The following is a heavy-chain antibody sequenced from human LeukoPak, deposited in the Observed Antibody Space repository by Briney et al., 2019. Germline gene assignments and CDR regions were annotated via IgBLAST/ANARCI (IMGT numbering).Heavy chain of an antibody. CDR2: INSDGSST. Sequence: GGSLRLSCAASGFTFSSYWMHWVRQAPGKGLVWVSRINSDGSSTSYADSVKGRFTISRDNAKNTLYLQMNSLRAEDTAVYYCAKAMIVVARDAFDIWGQGTMVTVSS. CDR1: GFTFSSYW. J-gene: IGHJ3*02. V-gene: IGHV3-74*01. D-gene: IGHD3-22*01. CDR3: AKAMIVVARDAFDI.